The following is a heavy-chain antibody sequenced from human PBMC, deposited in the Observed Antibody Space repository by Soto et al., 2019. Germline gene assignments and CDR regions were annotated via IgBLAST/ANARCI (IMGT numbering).Heavy chain of an antibody. CDR1: GASVTRDGNC. CDR3: AREVDGYSQLGD. J-gene: IGHJ4*02. D-gene: IGHD4-4*01. V-gene: IGHV4-30-2*01. CDR2: IYHGGST. Sequence: QVQLRESGSGLVKPSQTLSLTCSVSGASVTRDGNCWTWIRQPPGKALEFVASIYHGGSTFYNPSLRSRVIISLDGSKNQFSLKLTSVTAADTAVNYCAREVDGYSQLGDWCQGPQVGLSS.